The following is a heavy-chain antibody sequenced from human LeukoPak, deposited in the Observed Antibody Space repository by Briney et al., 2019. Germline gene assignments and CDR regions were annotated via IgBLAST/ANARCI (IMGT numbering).Heavy chain of an antibody. CDR2: MNPKSGST. J-gene: IGHJ4*02. Sequence: ASVKVSCTPSGYTFSNSNIKGGRQATGQGPEWMAWMNPKSGSTGYAQKFQGRVAITMYTSTTTAYMELSSLTSEDTAVYYCAKSLTICRVVIGHWGQGTPLTVSS. D-gene: IGHD3-3*01. CDR1: GYTFSNSN. V-gene: IGHV1-8*03. CDR3: AKSLTICRVVIGH.